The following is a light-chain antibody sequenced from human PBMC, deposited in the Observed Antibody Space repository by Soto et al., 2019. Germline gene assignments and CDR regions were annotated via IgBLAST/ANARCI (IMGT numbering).Light chain of an antibody. Sequence: QSALTQPASASGSPGQSVTISCTGTSSDVGAYIFVSWYQQHPGKAPKLMIYDVNRRPSGVPDRFSGSKSGNTASLTVSGLQAEDEADYYCVSFAGGTYVFGTGTKVTV. J-gene: IGLJ1*01. CDR1: SSDVGAYIF. CDR2: DVN. CDR3: VSFAGGTYV. V-gene: IGLV2-8*01.